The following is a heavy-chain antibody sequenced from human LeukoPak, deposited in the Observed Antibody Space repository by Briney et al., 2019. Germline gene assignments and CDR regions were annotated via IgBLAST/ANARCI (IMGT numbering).Heavy chain of an antibody. CDR1: GGSISSSNW. V-gene: IGHV4-4*02. J-gene: IGHJ4*02. Sequence: PSGTLSLTCAVSGGSISSSNWWSWVRQPPGKGLEWIGEIYHSGSTNYNPSLKSRVTISVDKSKNQFSLKLSSVTAADTAVYYCARVEYYGSGSYYNFDYWGQGTLVTVSS. CDR3: ARVEYYGSGSYYNFDY. D-gene: IGHD3-10*01. CDR2: IYHSGST.